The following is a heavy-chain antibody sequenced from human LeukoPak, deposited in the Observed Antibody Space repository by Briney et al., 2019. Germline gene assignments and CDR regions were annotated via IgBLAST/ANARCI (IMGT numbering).Heavy chain of an antibody. CDR2: INHSGST. CDR1: GGSISSSSYY. J-gene: IGHJ6*03. Sequence: SETLSLTCTVSGGSISSSSYYWGWIRQPPGKGLEWIGEINHSGSTNYNPSLKSRVTISVDTSKNQFSLKLSSVTAADTAVYYCARDVSGSYLYYYYMDVWGKGTTVTVSS. V-gene: IGHV4-39*07. D-gene: IGHD1-26*01. CDR3: ARDVSGSYLYYYYMDV.